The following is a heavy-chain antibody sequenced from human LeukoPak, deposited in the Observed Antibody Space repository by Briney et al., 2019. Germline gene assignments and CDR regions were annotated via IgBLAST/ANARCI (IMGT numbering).Heavy chain of an antibody. CDR1: GASISSTGYY. J-gene: IGHJ4*02. D-gene: IGHD2-15*01. CDR2: LFNSGVT. CDR3: ARHRVASAYSSFDY. Sequence: SETLSLTCTVSGASISSTGYYWGWIRQSPGKRLEWFGSLFNSGVTYSSPSLKSRVSTSVDTSNNHFSLRLTSLTAADTAIYYCARHRVASAYSSFDYWGQGTLVTVSS. V-gene: IGHV4-39*01.